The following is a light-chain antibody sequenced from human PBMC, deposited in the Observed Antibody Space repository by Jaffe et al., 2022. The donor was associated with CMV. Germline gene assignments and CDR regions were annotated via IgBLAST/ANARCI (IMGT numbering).Light chain of an antibody. V-gene: IGKV3-15*01. J-gene: IGKJ4*01. Sequence: EMVLTQSPATLSISPGESAVLSCRSSQTIDRNLAWYLQRPGQAPRLLIYSTSSRATDLPARFTGGGSGTEFTLTISSLQSEDFGVYYCQQYNDWPPNLTFGGGTKVELK. CDR3: QQYNDWPPNLT. CDR1: QTIDRN. CDR2: STS.